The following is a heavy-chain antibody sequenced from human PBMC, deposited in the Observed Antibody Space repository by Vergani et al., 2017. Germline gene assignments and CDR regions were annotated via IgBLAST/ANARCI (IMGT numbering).Heavy chain of an antibody. CDR2: IKSKTAGGTK. Sequence: EVQLVESGGGLLKPGGSLRLSCAASGFTFSNTWMSWVRQAPGKGLEWVGRIKSKTAGGTKDYAAPVRDRLTISRDDSKNALYLQMNSLQIDDTAVYYGATGTGRSDFDYWGRGTLVTVSS. V-gene: IGHV3-15*01. CDR3: ATGTGRSDFDY. J-gene: IGHJ4*02. CDR1: GFTFSNTW. D-gene: IGHD1-14*01.